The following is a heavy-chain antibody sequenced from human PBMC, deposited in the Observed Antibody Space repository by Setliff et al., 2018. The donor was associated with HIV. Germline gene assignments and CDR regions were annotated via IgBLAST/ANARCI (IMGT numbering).Heavy chain of an antibody. CDR1: GYTFTDYP. J-gene: IGHJ4*02. Sequence: ASVKVSCKASGYTFTDYPVHWVRQAPGQRLEWMGWINAGNGDTKFSEKFQGRVIMTRDTSISTAYMELSSLTSADTAVYFCATFDYGHSLGKIDYWGQGTLVTVSS. D-gene: IGHD4-17*01. CDR2: INAGNGDT. V-gene: IGHV1-3*01. CDR3: ATFDYGHSLGKIDY.